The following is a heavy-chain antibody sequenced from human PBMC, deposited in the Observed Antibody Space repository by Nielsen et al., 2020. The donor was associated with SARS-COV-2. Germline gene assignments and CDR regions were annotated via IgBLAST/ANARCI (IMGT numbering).Heavy chain of an antibody. D-gene: IGHD3-16*02. Sequence: GGSLRLSCASSGFTFSSYAMSWVRQAPGKGLEWVSSISGRSTSLYYADSVKGRFTISRDNSKNTLYLQMNSLRAEDTAVYYCVLGYDYVWGSYQGMDVWGQGTTVSVSS. CDR1: GFTFSSYA. J-gene: IGHJ6*02. CDR3: VLGYDYVWGSYQGMDV. V-gene: IGHV3-23*01. CDR2: ISGRSTSL.